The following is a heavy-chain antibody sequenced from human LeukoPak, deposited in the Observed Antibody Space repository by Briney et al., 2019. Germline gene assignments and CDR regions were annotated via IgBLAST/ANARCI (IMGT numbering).Heavy chain of an antibody. D-gene: IGHD6-6*01. CDR3: ARGLIAARLTNYHYYYMDV. Sequence: ASVKVSCKASGYTFTSYDINWVRQATGQGLEWMGWMNPNSGNTGYAQKFQGRVTITRNTSISTAYMELSSLRSEDTAVYYCARGLIAARLTNYHYYYMDVWGKGTTVTISS. V-gene: IGHV1-8*03. CDR1: GYTFTSYD. J-gene: IGHJ6*03. CDR2: MNPNSGNT.